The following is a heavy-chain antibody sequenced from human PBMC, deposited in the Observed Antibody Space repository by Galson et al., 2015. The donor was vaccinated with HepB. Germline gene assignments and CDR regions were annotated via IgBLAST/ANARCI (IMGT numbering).Heavy chain of an antibody. V-gene: IGHV3-30*18. CDR1: GFTFSSYG. D-gene: IGHD3-3*01. CDR3: AKDLHEGGFWSGYYTDWFDP. J-gene: IGHJ5*02. CDR2: ISYDGSNK. Sequence: SLRLSCAASGFTFSSYGMHWVRQAPGKGLEWVAVISYDGSNKYYADSVKGRFTISRDNSKNTLYLQMNSLRAEDTAVYYCAKDLHEGGFWSGYYTDWFDPWGQGTLVTVSS.